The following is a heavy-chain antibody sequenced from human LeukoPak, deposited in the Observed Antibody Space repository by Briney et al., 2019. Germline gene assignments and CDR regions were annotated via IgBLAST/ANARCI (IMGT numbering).Heavy chain of an antibody. CDR1: GGTFSSYA. Sequence: SVKVSYKASGGTFSSYAISWVRQAPGQGLEWMGGIIPIFGTANYAQKFQGRVTITTDESTSTAYMELSSLRSEDTAVYYGPIVGATTSVNYFDYWAQGTLVTVSS. D-gene: IGHD1-26*01. V-gene: IGHV1-69*05. CDR2: IIPIFGTA. CDR3: PIVGATTSVNYFDY. J-gene: IGHJ4*02.